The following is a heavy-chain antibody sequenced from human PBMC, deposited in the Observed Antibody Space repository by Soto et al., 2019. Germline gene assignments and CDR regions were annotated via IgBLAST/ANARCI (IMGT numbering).Heavy chain of an antibody. CDR2: IWYDGSNK. Sequence: GGSLRLSCAASGFIFSSYGMHWVRQAPGKGLEWVALIWYDGSNKFYADSVKGRFTISRDNSKDTLYLEMDSLRAEDTAVYYCATDYGGKTDWGQGTLVTVSS. J-gene: IGHJ4*02. CDR1: GFIFSSYG. V-gene: IGHV3-33*01. D-gene: IGHD2-15*01. CDR3: ATDYGGKTD.